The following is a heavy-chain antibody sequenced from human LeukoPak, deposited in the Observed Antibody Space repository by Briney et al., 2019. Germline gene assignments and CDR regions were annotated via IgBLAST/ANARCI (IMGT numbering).Heavy chain of an antibody. J-gene: IGHJ4*02. V-gene: IGHV1-69*04. D-gene: IGHD6-13*01. CDR3: AREHSSSWDQFDY. CDR1: GGTFSSYA. Sequence: SVKVSCKASGGTFSSYAISWVRQAPGQGLEWMGRIIPILGIANYAQKFQGRVTITADKSTSTAYMELSSLRSDDTAVYYCAREHSSSWDQFDYWGQGTLVTVSS. CDR2: IIPILGIA.